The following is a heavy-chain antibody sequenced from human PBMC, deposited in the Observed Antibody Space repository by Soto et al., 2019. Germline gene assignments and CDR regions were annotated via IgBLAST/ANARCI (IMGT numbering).Heavy chain of an antibody. V-gene: IGHV1-69*14. Sequence: QVQLVQSGAEVKKPGSSVKVSCKASGDPFSGYSISWVRQAPGQGLEWMGGIIPLFGSTNYAQRFQDRVTMTADKSTNTVYMELSRLESEDAAVYYCARALGSGYEPGDYWGLGTLVTVSS. D-gene: IGHD5-12*01. CDR1: GDPFSGYS. CDR2: IIPLFGST. J-gene: IGHJ4*02. CDR3: ARALGSGYEPGDY.